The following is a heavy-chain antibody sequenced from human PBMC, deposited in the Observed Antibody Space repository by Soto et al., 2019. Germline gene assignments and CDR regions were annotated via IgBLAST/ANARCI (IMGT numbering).Heavy chain of an antibody. Sequence: GESLKISCKGSGYSFTNSWIGWVRQMPGQGLEWMGIIYPGDSDARYSPSFQGQVTLSADKSISTAYLQWSSLKASDTAIYYCARLGYGDYGYFDYWGQGTLVTVS. CDR1: GYSFTNSW. V-gene: IGHV5-51*01. D-gene: IGHD4-17*01. CDR3: ARLGYGDYGYFDY. J-gene: IGHJ4*02. CDR2: IYPGDSDA.